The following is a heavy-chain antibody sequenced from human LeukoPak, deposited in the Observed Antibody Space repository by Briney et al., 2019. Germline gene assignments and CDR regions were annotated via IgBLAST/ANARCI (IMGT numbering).Heavy chain of an antibody. CDR3: TTEVKQITMVRGVTTTQGADY. Sequence: ASVKVSCKASGYTFTSYYMHWVRQAPGQGLEWMGIINPSGGSTSYAQKFQGRVTMTRDTSTSTVYMELSSLRSEDTAVYYCTTEVKQITMVRGVTTTQGADYWGQGTLVTVSS. CDR1: GYTFTSYY. J-gene: IGHJ4*02. D-gene: IGHD3-10*01. CDR2: INPSGGST. V-gene: IGHV1-46*01.